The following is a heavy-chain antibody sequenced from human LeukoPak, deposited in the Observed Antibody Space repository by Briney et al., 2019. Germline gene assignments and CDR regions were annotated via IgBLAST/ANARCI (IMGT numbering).Heavy chain of an antibody. Sequence: SETLSLTCAVYGGSFSGYYWSWIRQPPGKGLEWIGEINHSGSTNYNPSLKSRVTISVDTSKNQFSLKLSSVTAADTAVYYCARRSRRAAAGTLDPWGQGTLVTVSS. J-gene: IGHJ5*02. CDR1: GGSFSGYY. CDR2: INHSGST. D-gene: IGHD6-13*01. CDR3: ARRSRRAAAGTLDP. V-gene: IGHV4-34*01.